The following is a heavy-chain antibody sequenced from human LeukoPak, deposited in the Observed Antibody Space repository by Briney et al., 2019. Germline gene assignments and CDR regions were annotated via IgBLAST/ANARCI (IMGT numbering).Heavy chain of an antibody. J-gene: IGHJ6*03. CDR3: ARDGAAAGSDYYYYMDV. Sequence: GGSLRLSCAASGFPFSDYFMRWIRQAPGKGLEGISYISSSGITLYYAESVKGRFTISRDNAKNSLYLQMNSLRAEDTAVYYCARDGAAAGSDYYYYMDVWGKGTTVTVSS. V-gene: IGHV3-11*04. D-gene: IGHD6-13*01. CDR2: ISSSGITL. CDR1: GFPFSDYF.